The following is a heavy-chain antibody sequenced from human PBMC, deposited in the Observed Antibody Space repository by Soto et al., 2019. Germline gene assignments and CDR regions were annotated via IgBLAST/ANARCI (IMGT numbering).Heavy chain of an antibody. CDR1: GGSISSYY. J-gene: IGHJ4*02. D-gene: IGHD2-2*01. CDR2: IYTSGST. CDR3: ARACSSNSCYDVFDY. Sequence: LSLTCTVSGGSISSYYWSWIRQPAGKGLEWIGRIYTSGSTNYNPSLKSRVTMSVDTSKNQFSLKLSSVTAADTAVYYCARACSSNSCYDVFDYWGQGTLVTVS. V-gene: IGHV4-4*07.